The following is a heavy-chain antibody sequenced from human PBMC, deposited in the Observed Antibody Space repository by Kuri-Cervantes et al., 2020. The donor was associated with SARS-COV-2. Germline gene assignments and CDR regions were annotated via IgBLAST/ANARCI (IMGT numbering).Heavy chain of an antibody. V-gene: IGHV1-2*04. D-gene: IGHD3-10*01. Sequence: ASVKVSCKASGYTFSTFRVYYMYWVRQAPGQGLEWMGWINPNSGGTNYAQKFQGWVTMTRDTSISTAYMELSRLRSDDTAVYYCARGMVRGIIQNYYYAMDVWGQGTTVTAP. J-gene: IGHJ6*02. CDR3: ARGMVRGIIQNYYYAMDV. CDR1: GYTFSTFRVYY. CDR2: INPNSGGT.